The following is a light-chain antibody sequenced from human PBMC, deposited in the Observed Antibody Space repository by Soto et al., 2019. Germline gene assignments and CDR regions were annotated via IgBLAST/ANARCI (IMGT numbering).Light chain of an antibody. CDR2: EAS. Sequence: DIQMTQSPSTLSASVGDRVIITCRASQSISRRVAWYQHKPGKAPNLLIYEASNFNSGVSARFSGSGSGTEFTLTISSLQPDDFAPDYGQQYNSYAPVTFGGGTNVEIK. CDR1: QSISRR. J-gene: IGKJ4*01. V-gene: IGKV1-5*01. CDR3: QQYNSYAPVT.